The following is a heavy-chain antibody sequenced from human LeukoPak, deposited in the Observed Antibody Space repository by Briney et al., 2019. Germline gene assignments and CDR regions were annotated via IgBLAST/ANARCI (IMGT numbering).Heavy chain of an antibody. Sequence: PGGSLRLSCAASGFTLSSYGMHWVRQAPGKGLEWVAVISYDGSNKYYADSVKGRFTISRDNSKNTLYLQMNSLRAEDTAVYYCAKGVRLVGVWGQGTLVTVSS. CDR1: GFTLSSYG. CDR3: AKGVRLVGV. V-gene: IGHV3-30*18. CDR2: ISYDGSNK. D-gene: IGHD6-19*01. J-gene: IGHJ4*02.